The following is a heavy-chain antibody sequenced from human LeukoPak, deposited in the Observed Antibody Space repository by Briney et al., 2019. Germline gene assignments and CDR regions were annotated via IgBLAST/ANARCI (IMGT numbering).Heavy chain of an antibody. V-gene: IGHV4-34*01. J-gene: IGHJ4*02. D-gene: IGHD1-26*01. CDR2: INHSGST. CDR3: ARSMWELIDY. CDR1: GGSFSGYY. Sequence: SETLSLTCAVYGGSFSGYYWSWIRQPPGKGLEWIGEINHSGSTNYNPSLKSRVTISVDTSKNQFSLKLSSVTAADTAVYYCARSMWELIDYWGQGTLVTVS.